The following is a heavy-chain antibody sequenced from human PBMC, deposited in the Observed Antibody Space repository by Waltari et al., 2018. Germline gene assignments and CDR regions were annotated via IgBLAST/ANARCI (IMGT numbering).Heavy chain of an antibody. D-gene: IGHD3-16*01. J-gene: IGHJ4*02. Sequence: EVQLVESGGGLVQPGGSLRLFCAASGLPFSNLWMTWIRQPLGRGLEWVANIKHDGSETYYMDSVKGRFTVSRDNAKNSLHLQMNSLRAEDTGVYYCTRDLSVLRYWGQGVLVTVSS. CDR3: TRDLSVLRY. V-gene: IGHV3-7*01. CDR1: GLPFSNLW. CDR2: IKHDGSET.